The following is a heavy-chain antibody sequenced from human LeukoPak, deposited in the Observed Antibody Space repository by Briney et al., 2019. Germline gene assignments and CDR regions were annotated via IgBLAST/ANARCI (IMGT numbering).Heavy chain of an antibody. J-gene: IGHJ4*02. D-gene: IGHD1-26*01. Sequence: GGSLSLSCAASGFKFDDYGMSWVRQVPGKGLEWVSGINWNGGSRGYADSVEGRFTISRDNSKNTLYLQMNSLGAEDTAVYYCAKEERWEPYFDYWGQGTLVTVSS. CDR2: INWNGGSR. CDR1: GFKFDDYG. CDR3: AKEERWEPYFDY. V-gene: IGHV3-20*04.